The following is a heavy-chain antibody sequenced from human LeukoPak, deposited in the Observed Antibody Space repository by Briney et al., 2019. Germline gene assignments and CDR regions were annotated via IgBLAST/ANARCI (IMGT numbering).Heavy chain of an antibody. J-gene: IGHJ3*02. CDR3: ASYCSSTSCLRRAFDI. D-gene: IGHD2-2*01. CDR2: IYSSGST. CDR1: GGSISSYY. Sequence: SETLSLTCTVSGGSISSYYWSWIRQPPGKGLEWIGYIYSSGSTNYNPSLKSRITISVDTSKNQFSLKLSSATAADTAVYYCASYCSSTSCLRRAFDIWGRGTMVTVSS. V-gene: IGHV4-59*08.